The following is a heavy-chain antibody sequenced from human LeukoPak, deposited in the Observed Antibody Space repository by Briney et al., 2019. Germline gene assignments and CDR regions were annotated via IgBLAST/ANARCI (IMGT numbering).Heavy chain of an antibody. CDR2: ISSSSSYI. Sequence: AGGSLRLSCAASGFTFSSYSMNWVRQAPGKGLEWVSSISSSSSYIYYADSVKGRFTISRDNAKNSLYLQMNSLRAEDTAVYYCARAGRGITGTTSDYWGQGTLVTVSS. D-gene: IGHD1-7*01. CDR3: ARAGRGITGTTSDY. CDR1: GFTFSSYS. J-gene: IGHJ4*02. V-gene: IGHV3-21*01.